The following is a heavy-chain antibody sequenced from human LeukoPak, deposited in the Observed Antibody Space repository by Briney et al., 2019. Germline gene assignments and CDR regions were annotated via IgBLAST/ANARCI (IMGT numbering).Heavy chain of an antibody. D-gene: IGHD3-22*01. CDR2: INWNGGST. Sequence: GGSLRLSCAASGFTFSSYAMSWVRQAPGKELEWVSGINWNGGSTGYADSVKGRFTISRDNAKNSLYLQMNSLRAEDTALYYCAREAYYYDSSGYYHFDYWGQGTLVTVSS. CDR1: GFTFSSYA. V-gene: IGHV3-20*04. J-gene: IGHJ4*02. CDR3: AREAYYYDSSGYYHFDY.